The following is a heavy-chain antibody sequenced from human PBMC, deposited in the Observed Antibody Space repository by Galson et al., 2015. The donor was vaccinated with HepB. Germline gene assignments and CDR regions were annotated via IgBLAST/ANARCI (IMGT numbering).Heavy chain of an antibody. CDR3: ARGSYDILTGNWFDP. D-gene: IGHD3-9*01. CDR1: GYTFASYD. CDR2: MNPNSGNT. J-gene: IGHJ5*02. Sequence: SVKVSCKASGYTFASYDINWVRQATGQGLEWMGWMNPNSGNTGYAQKFQGRVTMTRNTSISTAYMELSSLRSEDTAVYYCARGSYDILTGNWFDPWGQGTLVTVSS. V-gene: IGHV1-8*01.